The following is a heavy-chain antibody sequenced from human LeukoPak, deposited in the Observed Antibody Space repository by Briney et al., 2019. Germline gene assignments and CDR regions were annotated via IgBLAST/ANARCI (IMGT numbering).Heavy chain of an antibody. CDR1: GGSISSGSYY. Sequence: SQTLSLTCTVSGGSISSGSYYWSWIRQPAGKGLEWIGRIYTSGSTNYNPSLKSRVTISVDTSKNQFSLKLSSVTAADTAVYYCARGGGSRYYYYMDVWGKGTTVTVSS. V-gene: IGHV4-61*02. CDR2: IYTSGST. D-gene: IGHD6-25*01. CDR3: ARGGGSRYYYYMDV. J-gene: IGHJ6*03.